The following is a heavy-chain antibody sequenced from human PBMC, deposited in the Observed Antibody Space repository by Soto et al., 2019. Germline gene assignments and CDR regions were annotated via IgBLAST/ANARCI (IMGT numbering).Heavy chain of an antibody. CDR2: ISAYNGNT. Sequence: QVQLVQSGAEVKKPGASVKVSCKASGYTFTSYGISWVRQAPGQGLEWMGWISAYNGNTKYTQKLQGRVTMTTDTSTSTGYMELRSLGSDDTAVYYCARDLAVGLVDYWGQGTLVTVSS. CDR1: GYTFTSYG. V-gene: IGHV1-18*01. J-gene: IGHJ4*02. D-gene: IGHD6-19*01. CDR3: ARDLAVGLVDY.